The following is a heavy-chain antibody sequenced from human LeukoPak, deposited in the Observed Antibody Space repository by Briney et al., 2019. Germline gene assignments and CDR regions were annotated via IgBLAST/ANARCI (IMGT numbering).Heavy chain of an antibody. CDR2: ISGSGGST. V-gene: IGHV3-23*01. CDR1: GITLGEYD. D-gene: IGHD6-19*01. Sequence: LTGGSLRLSCTASGITLGEYDESGVRQAPGKGLEWVSAISGSGGSTYYADSVKGRFTISRDNSKNTLYLQMNSLRAEDTAVYYCAKSVKWLFHSYFFDYWGQGSLVTVSS. J-gene: IGHJ4*02. CDR3: AKSVKWLFHSYFFDY.